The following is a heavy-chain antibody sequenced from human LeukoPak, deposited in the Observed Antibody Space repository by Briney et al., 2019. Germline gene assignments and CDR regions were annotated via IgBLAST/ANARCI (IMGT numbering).Heavy chain of an antibody. CDR2: IKQDGSEK. CDR3: ARVPRTFLAATLIAYMDV. D-gene: IGHD2-15*01. V-gene: IGHV3-7*01. CDR1: GINLSSHW. Sequence: GSLRLSCATSGINLSSHWISWVRPASGKGLEWGAKIKQDGSEKYYVDSVKGRFTISRDSAKNSLYLQMNSLRAEDTAVYYCARVPRTFLAATLIAYMDVWGKGTTVTVSS. J-gene: IGHJ6*03.